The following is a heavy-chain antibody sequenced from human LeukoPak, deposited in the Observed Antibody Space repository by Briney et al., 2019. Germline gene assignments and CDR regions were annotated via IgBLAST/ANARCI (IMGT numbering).Heavy chain of an antibody. CDR1: GFTFRIYS. CDR2: ISSSSSTI. Sequence: GGSLSLSCAASGFTFRIYSMNWARQAPGKGLEGVSDISSSSSTIYYADSVTSRFTISRDNAKNSLYLQMNSLRAEDTAVCCCAREDYGLDYWGQGTLVTVSS. J-gene: IGHJ4*02. CDR3: AREDYGLDY. V-gene: IGHV3-48*01. D-gene: IGHD4-17*01.